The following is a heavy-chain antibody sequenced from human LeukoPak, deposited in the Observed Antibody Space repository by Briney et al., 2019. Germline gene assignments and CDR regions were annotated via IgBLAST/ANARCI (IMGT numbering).Heavy chain of an antibody. CDR3: ARDALSSSPLNYFDY. V-gene: IGHV4-59*01. D-gene: IGHD6-13*01. Sequence: PSETLSLTCTVSGGSISSYYWSRIRQPPGKGLEWIGYIYYSGSTNYNPSLKSRVTISVDTSKNQFSLKLSSVTAADTAVYYCARDALSSSPLNYFDYWGQGTLVTVSS. CDR1: GGSISSYY. CDR2: IYYSGST. J-gene: IGHJ4*02.